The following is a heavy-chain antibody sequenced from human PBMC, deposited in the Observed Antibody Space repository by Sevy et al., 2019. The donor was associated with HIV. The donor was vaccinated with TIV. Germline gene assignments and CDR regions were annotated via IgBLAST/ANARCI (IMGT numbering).Heavy chain of an antibody. CDR3: AGADTPKLTDLDY. CDR1: GLNFNTNG. D-gene: IGHD3-10*01. V-gene: IGHV3-23*01. J-gene: IGHJ4*02. CDR2: ITSGGAT. Sequence: GGSLRLSCAASGLNFNTNGMSWVRQAPGKGLEWVAGITSGGATYYADSVKGRFTVSRDNSRNTLYLQLNSLRADDTAVFYCAGADTPKLTDLDYWGQGTLVTVSS.